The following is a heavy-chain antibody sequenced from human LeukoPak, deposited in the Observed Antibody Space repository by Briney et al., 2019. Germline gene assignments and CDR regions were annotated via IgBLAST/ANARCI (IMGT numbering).Heavy chain of an antibody. Sequence: GGSLRLSCAASGLTVSTDYMSWVRQAPGKGLEWVSVIFPSHSTYYADSVKGRFTISRDNSKNTLYLQMNSLRAEDTAVYYCARDRRILTGYYSGVDYWGQGTLVTVSS. D-gene: IGHD3-9*01. CDR2: IFPSHST. CDR1: GLTVSTDY. CDR3: ARDRRILTGYYSGVDY. J-gene: IGHJ4*02. V-gene: IGHV3-66*03.